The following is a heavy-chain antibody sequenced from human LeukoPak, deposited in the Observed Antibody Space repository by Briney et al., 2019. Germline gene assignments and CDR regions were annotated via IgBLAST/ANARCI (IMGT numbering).Heavy chain of an antibody. Sequence: SETLSLTCTVSGGSISSYYWSWIRQPAGKGLEWIGRIYTSGSTNYNPSLKSRVIMSVDTSKNQFSLKLSSVTAADTAVYYCARTPPIPAAMNYFDYWGQGTLVTVSS. V-gene: IGHV4-4*07. J-gene: IGHJ4*02. CDR3: ARTPPIPAAMNYFDY. CDR2: IYTSGST. D-gene: IGHD2-2*01. CDR1: GGSISSYY.